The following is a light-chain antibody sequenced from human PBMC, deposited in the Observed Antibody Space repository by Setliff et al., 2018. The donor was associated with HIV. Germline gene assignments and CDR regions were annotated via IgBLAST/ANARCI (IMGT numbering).Light chain of an antibody. CDR3: QSYDGGLGV. J-gene: IGLJ1*01. CDR2: DNT. Sequence: QSALTQPPSVSGAPGQRVTISCIGTSSNIGAGYDVHWYQQLPGTAPKLLIYDNTNRPSGVPDRFSGSNSGTSASLAITGLQAEDEADYYCQSYDGGLGVFGTGTKVTVL. CDR1: SSNIGAGYD. V-gene: IGLV1-40*01.